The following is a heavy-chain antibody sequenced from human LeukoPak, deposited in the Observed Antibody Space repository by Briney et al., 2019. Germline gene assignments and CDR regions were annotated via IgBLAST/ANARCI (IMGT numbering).Heavy chain of an antibody. CDR1: GYTFVGNH. J-gene: IGHJ3*02. D-gene: IGHD3-16*02. CDR2: INPNTGGT. Sequence: ASVKVSGKTAGYTFVGNHLHWVRQAPGQGPEWMGWINPNTGGTNYAQKFQGRVTMTRDTSISTVYMELTRLRFDDTAVYFCARPYDYLWGSYRNDAFEIWGQGTMVTVSS. CDR3: ARPYDYLWGSYRNDAFEI. V-gene: IGHV1-2*02.